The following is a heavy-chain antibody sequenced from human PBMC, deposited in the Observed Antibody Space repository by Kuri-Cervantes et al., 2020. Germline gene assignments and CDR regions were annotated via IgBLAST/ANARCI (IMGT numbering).Heavy chain of an antibody. D-gene: IGHD3-10*01. CDR1: GYSFTSYW. CDR2: IYPGDSDT. Sequence: KVSCKGSGYSFTSYWIGWVRQMPGKGLEWMGIIYPGDSDTRYSPSFQGQVALSADKSISHAYLQWSSLKASDTAMHYCARSPSRASAGGFDYWGQGTLVTVSS. J-gene: IGHJ4*02. V-gene: IGHV5-51*01. CDR3: ARSPSRASAGGFDY.